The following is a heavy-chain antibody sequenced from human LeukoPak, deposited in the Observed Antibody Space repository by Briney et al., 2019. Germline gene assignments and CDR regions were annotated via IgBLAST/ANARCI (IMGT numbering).Heavy chain of an antibody. CDR3: ARDSSGSYPYYYYGMDV. CDR1: GFTVRSNY. CDR2: IYSGSTT. V-gene: IGHV3-53*01. Sequence: GGSLRLSCAASGFTVRSNYLTWVRQAPGKGLEWVSLIYSGSTTYYADSVKGRFTVSRDNPKNTLYLQMNSLRADDTAVYYCARDSSGSYPYYYYGMDVWGQGTTVTVSS. D-gene: IGHD1-26*01. J-gene: IGHJ6*02.